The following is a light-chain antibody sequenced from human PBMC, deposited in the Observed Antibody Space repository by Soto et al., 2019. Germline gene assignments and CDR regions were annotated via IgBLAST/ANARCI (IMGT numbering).Light chain of an antibody. CDR2: TDN. CDR3: AAWDDSLSGPV. J-gene: IGLJ3*02. CDR1: SSNIGINT. Sequence: QSVLTQPPSASGTPGQRVTISCSGGSSNIGINTVNWYQQLPGTAPKVLIYTDNERPSGVPDRFSGSKSGTSASLAISGLRSEDEADYYCAAWDDSLSGPVFGGGTKLTVL. V-gene: IGLV1-44*01.